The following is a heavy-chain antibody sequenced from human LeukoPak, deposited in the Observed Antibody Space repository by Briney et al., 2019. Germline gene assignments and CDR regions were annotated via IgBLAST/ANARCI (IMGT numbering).Heavy chain of an antibody. J-gene: IGHJ6*03. D-gene: IGHD1-26*01. V-gene: IGHV3-21*01. Sequence: GGSLRLSCAASGFTFSSYSMNWVRQAPGKGLEWVSSISSSSSYIYYADSVKGRFTISRDNAKNSLYLQMNSLRAEDTAVYYCARAVGATRVIDYYYYYMDVWGKGTTVTVSS. CDR1: GFTFSSYS. CDR3: ARAVGATRVIDYYYYYMDV. CDR2: ISSSSSYI.